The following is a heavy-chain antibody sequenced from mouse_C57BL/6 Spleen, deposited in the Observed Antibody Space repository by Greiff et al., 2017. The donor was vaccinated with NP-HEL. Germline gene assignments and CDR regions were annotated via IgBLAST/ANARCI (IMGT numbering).Heavy chain of an antibody. D-gene: IGHD2-2*01. CDR1: GFTFSSYA. J-gene: IGHJ4*01. V-gene: IGHV5-4*01. Sequence: EVMLVESGGGLVKPGGSLKLSCAASGFTFSSYAMSWVRQTPEKRLEWVATISDGGSYTYYPDNAKGRFTISRDNAKNNLYLQISHLKSEDTAMYYCARESGYDGDYYAMDYWGQGTSVTVSS. CDR3: ARESGYDGDYYAMDY. CDR2: ISDGGSYT.